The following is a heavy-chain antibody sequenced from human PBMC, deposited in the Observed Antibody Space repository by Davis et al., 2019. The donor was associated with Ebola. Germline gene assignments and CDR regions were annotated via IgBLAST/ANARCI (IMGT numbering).Heavy chain of an antibody. CDR3: ARGSEMANPADGDY. CDR1: GFTFSSYG. D-gene: IGHD5-24*01. Sequence: GGSLRLSCAASGFTFSSYGMHWVRQAPGKGQEWVAVTWYDGSNKYYADSVKGRFTISRDNSKNTLYLQMNSLRAEDTAVYYCARGSEMANPADGDYWGQGTLVTVSS. J-gene: IGHJ4*02. V-gene: IGHV3-33*01. CDR2: TWYDGSNK.